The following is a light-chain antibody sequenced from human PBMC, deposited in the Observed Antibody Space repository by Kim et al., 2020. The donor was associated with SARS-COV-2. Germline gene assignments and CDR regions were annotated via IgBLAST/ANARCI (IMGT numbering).Light chain of an antibody. Sequence: DIQMTQSPSSLSASVGDRVTITCRASQSISSYLNWYQQKPGKAPKLLIYAASSLQSGVPSRFSGSGSGTDFTLTISSLQPEDFATYYCQQSYSTWETFGQGTKLEI. CDR1: QSISSY. V-gene: IGKV1-39*01. CDR3: QQSYSTWET. J-gene: IGKJ1*01. CDR2: AAS.